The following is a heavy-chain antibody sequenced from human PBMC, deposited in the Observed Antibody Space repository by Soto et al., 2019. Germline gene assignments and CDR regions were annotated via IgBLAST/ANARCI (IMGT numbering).Heavy chain of an antibody. D-gene: IGHD3-22*01. CDR3: ARGDYYDSSGPFSDAFDV. CDR1: GFSFSSYS. Sequence: GGSLRLSCAASGFSFSSYSMNWVRQAPGKGLEWVSSISSSSSYIYYADSVKGRFTISRDNAKNSLYLQMNSLRAEDTAVYYCARGDYYDSSGPFSDAFDVWGQGTMVTVSS. CDR2: ISSSSSYI. V-gene: IGHV3-21*01. J-gene: IGHJ3*01.